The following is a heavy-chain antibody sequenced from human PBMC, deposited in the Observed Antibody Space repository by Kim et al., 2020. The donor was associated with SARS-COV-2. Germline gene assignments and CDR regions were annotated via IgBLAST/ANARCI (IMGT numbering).Heavy chain of an antibody. CDR2: GST. V-gene: IGHV4-34*01. CDR3: ARSLQPFDY. Sequence: GSTNYNPSLKSRVTISVDTSKNQFSLKLSSVTAADTAVYYCARSLQPFDYWGQGTLVTVSS. J-gene: IGHJ4*02.